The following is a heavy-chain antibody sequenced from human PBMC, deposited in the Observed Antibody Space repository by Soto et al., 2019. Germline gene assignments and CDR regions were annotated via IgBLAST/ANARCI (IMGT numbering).Heavy chain of an antibody. CDR2: IKSEGSST. Sequence: EVQLVESGGGLVQPGGSLRLSCAGSGFTFSTYWMHWVRQAPGKGLVWVSRIKSEGSSTSYADSVKGRFTISRDNAKNTLYLQMNSLRVEDTAVYYCARSDWFDPWGQGTLVTVSS. CDR1: GFTFSTYW. CDR3: ARSDWFDP. V-gene: IGHV3-74*01. J-gene: IGHJ5*02.